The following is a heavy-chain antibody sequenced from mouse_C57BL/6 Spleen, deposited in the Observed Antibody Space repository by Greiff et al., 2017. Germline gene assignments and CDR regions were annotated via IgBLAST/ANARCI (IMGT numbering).Heavy chain of an antibody. CDR2: IYPSDSET. CDR1: GYTFTSYW. Sequence: QVQLQQPGAELVRPGSSVKLSCKASGYTFTSYWMDWVKQRPGQGLEWIGNIYPSDSETHYTQKFKDKATLTVDKSSSTAYMQLSSLTSEDSAVYYCAREGLYYCSYYFDYWGQGTTLTVSS. D-gene: IGHD1-2*01. V-gene: IGHV1-61*01. J-gene: IGHJ2*01. CDR3: AREGLYYCSYYFDY.